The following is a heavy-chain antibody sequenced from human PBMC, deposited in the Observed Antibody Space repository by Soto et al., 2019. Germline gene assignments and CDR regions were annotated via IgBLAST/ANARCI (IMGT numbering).Heavy chain of an antibody. Sequence: EVQLLESGGGLVQPGGSLRLSCAASGFTFSSYAMSWVRQAPGKGLEWVSAISGSGGSTYYADSVKGRFTISRDNSKNTLYLQMNSLRAEDTAVYYCATVARSSGGDYDEGGRHWDGMDVWGQGTTVTFYS. D-gene: IGHD4-17*01. V-gene: IGHV3-23*01. CDR1: GFTFSSYA. J-gene: IGHJ6*02. CDR3: ATVARSSGGDYDEGGRHWDGMDV. CDR2: ISGSGGST.